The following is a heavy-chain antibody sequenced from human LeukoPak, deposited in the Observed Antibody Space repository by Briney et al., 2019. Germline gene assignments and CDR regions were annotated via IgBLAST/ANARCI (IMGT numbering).Heavy chain of an antibody. V-gene: IGHV1-8*03. CDR3: ARDSVSFGESQSGYGMDV. CDR1: GYTFTSYD. J-gene: IGHJ6*02. D-gene: IGHD3-10*01. Sequence: ASVKVSCKASGYTFTSYDINWVRQATGQGLEWMGWMNPNSGNTGYAQKFQGRVTITRDTSASTAYMELSSLRSEDTAVYYCARDSVSFGESQSGYGMDVWGQGTTVTVSS. CDR2: MNPNSGNT.